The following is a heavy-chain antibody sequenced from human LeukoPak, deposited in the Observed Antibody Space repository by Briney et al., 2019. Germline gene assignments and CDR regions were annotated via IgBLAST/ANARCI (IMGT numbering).Heavy chain of an antibody. V-gene: IGHV3-33*01. CDR1: GFTFSSYG. CDR3: ARDFSLRSTVTTFVVGAFDI. CDR2: IWYDGSNK. J-gene: IGHJ3*02. Sequence: GRSLRLSCAASGFTFSSYGMHWVRQAPGKGLEWVAVIWYDGSNKYYADSVKGRFTISRDNSKNTLYLQMNSLRAEGTAVYYCARDFSLRSTVTTFVVGAFDIWGQGTMVTVSS. D-gene: IGHD4-17*01.